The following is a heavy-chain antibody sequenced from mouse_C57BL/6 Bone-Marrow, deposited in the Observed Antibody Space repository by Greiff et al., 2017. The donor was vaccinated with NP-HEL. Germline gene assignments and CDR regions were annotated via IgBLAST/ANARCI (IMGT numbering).Heavy chain of an antibody. CDR3: TRGYSPFDY. J-gene: IGHJ2*01. Sequence: VKLQESGAELVRPGASVTLSCKASGYTFTDYEMHWVKQTPVHGLEWIGAIDPETGGTAYNQKFKGKAILTADKSSSTAYMELRSLTSEDSAVYYCTRGYSPFDYWGQGTTLTVSS. D-gene: IGHD2-14*01. CDR1: GYTFTDYE. CDR2: IDPETGGT. V-gene: IGHV1-15*01.